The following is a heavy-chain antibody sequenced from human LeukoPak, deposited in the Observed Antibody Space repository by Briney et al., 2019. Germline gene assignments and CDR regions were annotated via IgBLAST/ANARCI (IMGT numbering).Heavy chain of an antibody. CDR3: ARDITIFGGYSAQGPI. CDR1: GGSISSGDYY. D-gene: IGHD3-3*01. CDR2: IHYSGST. J-gene: IGHJ3*02. Sequence: PSETLSLTCTVSGGSISSGDYYWSWIRQPPGKGLEWIGYIHYSGSTYYNPSLKSRVTISVDTSKNQFSLKLSSVTAADTAVYYCARDITIFGGYSAQGPIWGQGTMVTVSS. V-gene: IGHV4-30-4*08.